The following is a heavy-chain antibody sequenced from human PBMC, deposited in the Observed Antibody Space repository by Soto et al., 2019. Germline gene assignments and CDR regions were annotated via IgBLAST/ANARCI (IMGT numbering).Heavy chain of an antibody. CDR1: GFTFSNYG. D-gene: IGHD3-9*01. Sequence: QVQLVQSGAEVKKPGASVKVSCKASGFTFSNYGITWLRQVPGQGLEWMGWISAYNGNTVHAQEYQGRLTMTTDTSTSTAYMELRSLRPDDTAVYYCARPQNDILTDSYTNYFAPWGQGPLVTVSS. V-gene: IGHV1-18*01. CDR3: ARPQNDILTDSYTNYFAP. J-gene: IGHJ5*02. CDR2: ISAYNGNT.